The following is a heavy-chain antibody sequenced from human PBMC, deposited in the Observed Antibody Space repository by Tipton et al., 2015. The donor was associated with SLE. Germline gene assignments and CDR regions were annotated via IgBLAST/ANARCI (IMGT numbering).Heavy chain of an antibody. V-gene: IGHV4-34*01. J-gene: IGHJ4*02. CDR2: INHSGST. CDR1: GGSFSGYY. Sequence: TLSLTCAVYGGSFSGYYWSWIRQPPGKGPEWIGEINHSGSTNYNPSLKSLVTISVDPSKNQFSVKLSSVTAADTAVYYCARRLGSSGFDYWGQGSLVTVSS. CDR3: ARRLGSSGFDY. D-gene: IGHD3-22*01.